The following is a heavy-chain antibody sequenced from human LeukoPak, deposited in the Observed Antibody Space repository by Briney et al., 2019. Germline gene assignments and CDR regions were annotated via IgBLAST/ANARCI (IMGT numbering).Heavy chain of an antibody. CDR1: GFTFSSYG. Sequence: SGGSLRLSRAASGFTFSSYGMHWVRQAPGKGLEWVAVISYDGSNKYYADSVKGRFTISRDNSKNTLYLQMNSLRAEDTAVYYCAKAYGDYWPHYYYYGMGVWGQGTTVTVSS. V-gene: IGHV3-30*18. CDR2: ISYDGSNK. J-gene: IGHJ6*02. CDR3: AKAYGDYWPHYYYYGMGV. D-gene: IGHD4-17*01.